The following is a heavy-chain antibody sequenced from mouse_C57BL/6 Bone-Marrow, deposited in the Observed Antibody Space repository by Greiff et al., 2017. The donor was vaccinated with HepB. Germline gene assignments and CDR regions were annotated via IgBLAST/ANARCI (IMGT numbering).Heavy chain of an antibody. CDR1: GYTFTDYY. CDR2: INPNNGGT. D-gene: IGHD2-14*01. V-gene: IGHV1-26*01. J-gene: IGHJ2*01. CDR3: ARWRYFFFDY. Sequence: VQLQQSGPELVKPGASVKISCKASGYTFTDYYMNWVKQSHGKSLEWIGDINPNNGGTSYNQKFKGKATLTVDKSSSTAYMELRSLTSEDSAVYYCARWRYFFFDYWGQGTTLTVSS.